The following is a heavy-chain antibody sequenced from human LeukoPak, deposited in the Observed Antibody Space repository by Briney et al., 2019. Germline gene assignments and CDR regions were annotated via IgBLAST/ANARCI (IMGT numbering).Heavy chain of an antibody. CDR2: IYYSGST. V-gene: IGHV4-59*01. J-gene: IGHJ6*02. CDR3: ARGGASYYYYGMDV. Sequence: SETLSLTCTVSGGSISSYYWSWIRQPPGKGLEWIGYIYYSGSTNYNPSLKSRVTISVDTSKNQFSLKLSSVTAADTAVYYCARGGASYYYYGMDVWGQGTTVTVSS. D-gene: IGHD1-26*01. CDR1: GGSISSYY.